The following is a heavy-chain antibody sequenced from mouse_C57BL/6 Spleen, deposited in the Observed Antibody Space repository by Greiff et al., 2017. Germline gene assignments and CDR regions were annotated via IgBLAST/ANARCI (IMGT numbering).Heavy chain of an antibody. CDR1: GFTFSSYA. CDR2: ISDGGSYT. J-gene: IGHJ3*01. D-gene: IGHD4-1*02. CDR3: AREGAPTGPWFAY. Sequence: DVKLQESGGGLVKPGGSLKLSCAASGFTFSSYAMSWVRQTPEKRLEWVATISDGGSYTYYPDNVKGRFTISRDNAKNNLYLQMSHLKSEDTAMYYCAREGAPTGPWFAYWGQGTLVTVSA. V-gene: IGHV5-4*01.